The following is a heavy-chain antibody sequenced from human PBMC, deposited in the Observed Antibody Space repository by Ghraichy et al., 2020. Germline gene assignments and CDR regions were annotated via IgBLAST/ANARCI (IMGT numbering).Heavy chain of an antibody. D-gene: IGHD5-12*01. Sequence: SETLSLTCAVYGGSFSGYYWTWIRQPPGKGLEWIGEINHSGVTNHNPSLKSRVTISIATSKNQFSLRLNYVTAADTAIYYCARATIRDGMDVWGQGTTVTVSS. CDR3: ARATIRDGMDV. J-gene: IGHJ6*02. CDR2: INHSGVT. V-gene: IGHV4-34*01. CDR1: GGSFSGYY.